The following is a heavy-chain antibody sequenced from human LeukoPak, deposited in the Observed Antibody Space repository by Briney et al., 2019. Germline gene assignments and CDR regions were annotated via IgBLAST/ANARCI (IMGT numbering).Heavy chain of an antibody. CDR1: GGSFSGYY. V-gene: IGHV4-34*01. CDR3: ARGRRL. D-gene: IGHD1-14*01. CDR2: INHSGST. J-gene: IGHJ4*02. Sequence: SETLSLTCAVYGGSFSGYYWSWIRQPPGKGLGWIGEINHSGSTNYNPSLKSRVTISVDTSKNQFSLKLSSVTAADTAVYYCARGRRLWGQGTLVTVSS.